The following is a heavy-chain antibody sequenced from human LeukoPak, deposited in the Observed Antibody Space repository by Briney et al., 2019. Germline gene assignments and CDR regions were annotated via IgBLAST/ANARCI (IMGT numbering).Heavy chain of an antibody. CDR1: GGSISHYY. CDR2: IYYSGST. CDR3: AANSSGWLGSYWYFDL. J-gene: IGHJ2*01. D-gene: IGHD6-19*01. V-gene: IGHV4-59*05. Sequence: SETLSLTCAVYGGSISHYYWSWIRQPPGKGLEWIGSIYYSGSTYYNPSLKSRVTISVDTSKNQFSLKLSSVTAADTAVYYCAANSSGWLGSYWYFDLWGRGTLVTVSS.